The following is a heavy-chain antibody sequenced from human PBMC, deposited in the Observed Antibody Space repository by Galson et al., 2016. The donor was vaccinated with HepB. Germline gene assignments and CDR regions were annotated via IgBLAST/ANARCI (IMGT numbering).Heavy chain of an antibody. Sequence: SLRLSCAASGFTVSSNYMSWVRQAPGKGLEWVSVIYSGGSTYYANSVRGRFTISRDNSKNTLDLQMNNLRAEDTDVYYCARDVYYYGSGPDFSYGMDVWGQGPTVTVSS. V-gene: IGHV3-66*01. J-gene: IGHJ6*02. CDR2: IYSGGST. CDR1: GFTVSSNY. D-gene: IGHD3-10*01. CDR3: ARDVYYYGSGPDFSYGMDV.